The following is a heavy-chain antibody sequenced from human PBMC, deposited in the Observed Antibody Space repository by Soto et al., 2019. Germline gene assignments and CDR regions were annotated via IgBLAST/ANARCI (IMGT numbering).Heavy chain of an antibody. Sequence: SETLSLTCTVSGGSINPYFWSWIRQPPGKGLEWIGYISYSGNANYIPSLKSRVFMSVDTSKNQISLNLTSATAADTAVYYCARGVGSSPPRYWGQGALVTVSS. J-gene: IGHJ4*02. D-gene: IGHD1-26*01. CDR2: ISYSGNA. V-gene: IGHV4-59*01. CDR1: GGSINPYF. CDR3: ARGVGSSPPRY.